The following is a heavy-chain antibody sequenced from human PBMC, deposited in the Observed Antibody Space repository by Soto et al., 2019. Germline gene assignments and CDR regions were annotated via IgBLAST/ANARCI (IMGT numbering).Heavy chain of an antibody. D-gene: IGHD5-18*01. CDR2: ISGSGGST. CDR3: AKRVDTAMVGYYYCGMDV. V-gene: IGHV3-23*01. CDR1: GFTFSSYA. J-gene: IGHJ6*02. Sequence: GGSLRLSCAASGFTFSSYAMSWVRQAPGKGLEWVSAISGSGGSTYYADSVKGRFTISRDNSKNTLYLQMNSLRAEDTAVYYCAKRVDTAMVGYYYCGMDVWGQGTTVTVSS.